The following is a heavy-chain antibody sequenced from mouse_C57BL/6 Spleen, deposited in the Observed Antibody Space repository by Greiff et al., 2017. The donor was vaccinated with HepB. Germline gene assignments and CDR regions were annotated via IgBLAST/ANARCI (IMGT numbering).Heavy chain of an antibody. CDR1: GYTFTSYW. V-gene: IGHV1-50*01. J-gene: IGHJ2*01. D-gene: IGHD2-4*01. Sequence: QVQLQQPGAELVKPGASVKLSCKASGYTFTSYWMQWVKQRPGQGLEWIGEIDPSDSYTNYNQKFTGKATLTVDTSSSTAYMQLSSLTSEDSAVYYCARRGDYDEGYWGQGTTLTVSS. CDR3: ARRGDYDEGY. CDR2: IDPSDSYT.